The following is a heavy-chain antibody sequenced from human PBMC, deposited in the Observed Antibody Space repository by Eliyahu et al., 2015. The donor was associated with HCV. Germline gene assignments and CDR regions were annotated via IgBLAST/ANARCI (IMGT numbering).Heavy chain of an antibody. Sequence: QVQLQQWGAGLLKPSETLSLTCAVYGGSFSGYYWSWIRQPPGKGLEWIGEINHSGSTNYNPSLKSRVTISVDTSKNQFSLKLSSVTAADTAVYYCFRARRAYGMDVWGQGTTVTVSS. CDR3: FRARRAYGMDV. J-gene: IGHJ6*02. CDR2: INHSGST. D-gene: IGHD6-25*01. V-gene: IGHV4-34*01. CDR1: GGSFSGYY.